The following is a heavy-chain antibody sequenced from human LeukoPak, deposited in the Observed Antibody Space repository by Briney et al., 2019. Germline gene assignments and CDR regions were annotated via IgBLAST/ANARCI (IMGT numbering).Heavy chain of an antibody. J-gene: IGHJ4*02. CDR3: AKTQWLRAPSDY. CDR2: ISSSSSYI. V-gene: IGHV3-21*01. Sequence: GGSLRLSCAASGFTFSSYSMNWVRQAPGKGLEWVSSISSSSSYIYYADSVKGRFTISRDNAKNSLYLQMNSLRAEDTAVYYCAKTQWLRAPSDYWGQGALVTVSS. D-gene: IGHD6-19*01. CDR1: GFTFSSYS.